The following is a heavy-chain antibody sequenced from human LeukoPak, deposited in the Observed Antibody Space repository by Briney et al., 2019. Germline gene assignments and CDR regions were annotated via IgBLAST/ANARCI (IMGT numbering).Heavy chain of an antibody. J-gene: IGHJ4*02. CDR1: GGSISSSSYS. CDR3: ARHAANPMVRGVISYFDY. D-gene: IGHD3-10*01. V-gene: IGHV4-39*01. Sequence: SETLSLTCTVSGGSISSSSYSWGWIRQPPGQGLEWIGSIYYSGSTYYNPSLKSRVTISVDTSKNQFSLKLSSVTAADTAVYYCARHAANPMVRGVISYFDYWGQGTLVTVSS. CDR2: IYYSGST.